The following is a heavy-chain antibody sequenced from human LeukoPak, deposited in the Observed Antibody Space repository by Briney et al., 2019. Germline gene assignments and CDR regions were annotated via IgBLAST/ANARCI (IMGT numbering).Heavy chain of an antibody. CDR1: GFTFSSYA. V-gene: IGHV3-30-3*01. J-gene: IGHJ4*02. CDR2: ISYDGSNK. CDR3: ARLWGAMVRTRGDY. D-gene: IGHD3-10*01. Sequence: PGGSLRLSCAASGFTFSSYAMHWVRQAPGKGLEWVAVISYDGSNKYYADSVKGRFTISRDNSKNTLYLQMNSLRAEDTAVYYCARLWGAMVRTRGDYWGQGTLVTVSS.